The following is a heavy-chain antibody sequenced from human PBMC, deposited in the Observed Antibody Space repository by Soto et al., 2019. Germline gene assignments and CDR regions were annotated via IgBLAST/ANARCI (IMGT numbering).Heavy chain of an antibody. CDR2: INCNDGAT. CDR3: ARGPNLAVASFDI. V-gene: IGHV1-2*02. D-gene: IGHD6-19*01. Sequence: ASVKVSCKASGYPFTGYHMHWVRQAPGQGLEWMGWINCNDGATMYAQKFRGRVTMTRDTSISTAYVELSRLKSDDTALYYCARGPNLAVASFDIWRHGTLVTVSS. J-gene: IGHJ3*02. CDR1: GYPFTGYH.